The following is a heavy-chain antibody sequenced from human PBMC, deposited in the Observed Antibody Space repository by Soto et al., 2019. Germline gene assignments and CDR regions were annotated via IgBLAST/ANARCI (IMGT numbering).Heavy chain of an antibody. J-gene: IGHJ4*02. D-gene: IGHD3-10*01. CDR2: ISAYNGNT. CDR1: GYTFTSYG. CDR3: ACGGSWSYYNNCFDY. Sequence: QVQLVQSGAAVQKPGASVKVSCKASGYTFTSYGISWVRQAPGQGHEGMGWISAYNGNTNYAQKLQGRVTMTTDTSTITAYMELRSLRSDITALYYCACGGSWSYYNNCFDYWGQGTLVTDS. V-gene: IGHV1-18*01.